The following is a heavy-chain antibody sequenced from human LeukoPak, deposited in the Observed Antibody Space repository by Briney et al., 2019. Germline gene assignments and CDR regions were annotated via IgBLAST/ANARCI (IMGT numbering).Heavy chain of an antibody. V-gene: IGHV3-74*01. CDR1: GFTFSSYW. J-gene: IGHJ4*02. D-gene: IGHD1-1*01. Sequence: GGSLRLSCAASGFTFSSYWMHWVRQAPGKGLVGVSRINSDGRSTNYADSVKGRFTISRDNAKNTLYLQMNSLRAEDTAVYYCARDLTTGTTPFDYWGQGTLVTVSS. CDR3: ARDLTTGTTPFDY. CDR2: INSDGRST.